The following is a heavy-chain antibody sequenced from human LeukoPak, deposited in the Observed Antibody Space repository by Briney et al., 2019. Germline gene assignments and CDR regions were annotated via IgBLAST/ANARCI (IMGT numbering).Heavy chain of an antibody. Sequence: ASVKVSCKASGGTFSSYAISWVRQAPGQGLEWMGGIIPIFGTANYAQKFQGRVTITADESTSTVYMELSSLRSEDTAVYYCARDLFPESSGYEVWWGQGTLVTVSS. V-gene: IGHV1-69*13. D-gene: IGHD3-22*01. J-gene: IGHJ4*02. CDR2: IIPIFGTA. CDR1: GGTFSSYA. CDR3: ARDLFPESSGYEVW.